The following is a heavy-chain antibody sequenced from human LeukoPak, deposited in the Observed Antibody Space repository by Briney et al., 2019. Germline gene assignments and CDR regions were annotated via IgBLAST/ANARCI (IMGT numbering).Heavy chain of an antibody. CDR1: GFTFSSYG. CDR2: ISYDGSNK. CDR3: ARSYYYDSSGYYPRNYYYYMDV. D-gene: IGHD3-22*01. J-gene: IGHJ6*03. V-gene: IGHV3-30*03. Sequence: GGSLRLSCAASGFTFSSYGMHWVRQAPGKGLEWVAVISYDGSNKYYADSVKGRFTISRDNSKNTLYLQMNSLRAEDTAVYYCARSYYYDSSGYYPRNYYYYMDVWGKGTTVTISS.